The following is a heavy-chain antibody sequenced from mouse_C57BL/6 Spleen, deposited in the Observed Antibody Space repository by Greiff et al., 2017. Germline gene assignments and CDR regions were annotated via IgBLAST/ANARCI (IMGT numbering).Heavy chain of an antibody. D-gene: IGHD5-1*01. CDR3: ARGSNYLDY. CDR2: IDPSDSET. V-gene: IGHV1-52*01. CDR1: GYTFTSYW. Sequence: VKLQQSGAELVRPGSSVKLSCKASGYTFTSYWMHWVKQRPIQGLEWIGNIDPSDSETHYNQKFKDKATLTVDKSSSTAYMQLSSLTSEDSAVYYCARGSNYLDYWGQGTTLTVSS. J-gene: IGHJ2*01.